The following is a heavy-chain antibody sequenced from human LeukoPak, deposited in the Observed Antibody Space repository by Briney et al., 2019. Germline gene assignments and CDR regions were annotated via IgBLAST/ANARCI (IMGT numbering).Heavy chain of an antibody. CDR2: LYSGSTT. D-gene: IGHD3-10*01. Sequence: GGSLTLSCAASGFSVGTNYMNRVRQAPGKGLEWVSILYSGSTTYYTDSVKGRLTISRDNSRNTLYLHMTNLRVEDTAVYFCARVGDHYHWYLDLWGRGSLLTVSS. CDR3: ARVGDHYHWYLDL. CDR1: GFSVGTNY. J-gene: IGHJ2*01. V-gene: IGHV3-53*01.